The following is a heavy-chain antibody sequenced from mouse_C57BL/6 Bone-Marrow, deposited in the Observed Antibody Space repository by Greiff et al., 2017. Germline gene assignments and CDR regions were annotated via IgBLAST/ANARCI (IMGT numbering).Heavy chain of an antibody. CDR3: ARSGYIRGWYFDV. CDR2: IDPNSGGT. D-gene: IGHD1-3*01. J-gene: IGHJ1*03. V-gene: IGHV1-72*01. Sequence: QVQLKQPGAELVKPGASVKLSCKASGYTFTSYWMHWVKQRPGRGLEWIGRIDPNSGGTKYNEKFKSKATLTVAKPSSTAYMQLSSLTSEDSAFYYWARSGYIRGWYFDVWGTETTVTVSS. CDR1: GYTFTSYW.